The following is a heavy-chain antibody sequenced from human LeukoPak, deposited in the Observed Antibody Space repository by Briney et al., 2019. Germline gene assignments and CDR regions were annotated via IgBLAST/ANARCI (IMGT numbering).Heavy chain of an antibody. CDR2: ISGSGGST. J-gene: IGHJ3*01. Sequence: GGSLRLSCATSGFSFGTYAMSWVRQAPGKGLEWVSAISGSGGSTYSADSVKGRFTISRDSSTGMLFLQMNSLRAEDTAIYYCAKDRNSSWGGVDAYDVWGQGTMVSVSS. CDR3: AKDRNSSWGGVDAYDV. V-gene: IGHV3-23*01. D-gene: IGHD3-16*01. CDR1: GFSFGTYA.